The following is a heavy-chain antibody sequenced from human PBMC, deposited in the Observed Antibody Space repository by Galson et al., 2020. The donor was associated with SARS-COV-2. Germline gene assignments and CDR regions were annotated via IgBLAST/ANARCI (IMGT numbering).Heavy chain of an antibody. Sequence: GGSLRLSCTASGFTFGDYAMSWFRQAPGKGLEWVGFIRSKANGGTTEYAATVKGRFTISRDDSKSIAYLQMNSLKTEDTAVYYCTRDMGLWFGELFPFDYWGQGTLVTVSS. V-gene: IGHV3-49*03. CDR1: GFTFGDYA. CDR3: TRDMGLWFGELFPFDY. CDR2: IRSKANGGTT. D-gene: IGHD3-10*01. J-gene: IGHJ4*02.